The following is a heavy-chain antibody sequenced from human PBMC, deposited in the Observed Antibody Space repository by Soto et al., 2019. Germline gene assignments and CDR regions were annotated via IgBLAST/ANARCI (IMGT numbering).Heavy chain of an antibody. D-gene: IGHD4-17*01. CDR2: IYHSGST. V-gene: IGHV4-4*02. J-gene: IGHJ6*03. Sequence: SETLSLTCAVSSGSISSSNWWSWVRQPPGKGLEWIGEIYHSGSTNYNPSLKSRVTISVDKSKNQFSLKLSSVTAADTAVYYCASSAGYDYGDYLHDRYYYYYMDVWGKGTTVTVSS. CDR1: SGSISSSNW. CDR3: ASSAGYDYGDYLHDRYYYYYMDV.